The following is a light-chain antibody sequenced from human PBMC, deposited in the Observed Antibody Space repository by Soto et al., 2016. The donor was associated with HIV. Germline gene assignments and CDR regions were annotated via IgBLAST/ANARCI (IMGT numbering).Light chain of an antibody. J-gene: IGLJ1*01. CDR2: GKN. V-gene: IGLV3-19*01. CDR3: NSRDNSGNHYV. Sequence: SSELTQDPAVSVALGQTVRITCQGDSLRRYLCKLVPAEARTRPLYLSSSGKNNRPSGIPDRFSGSSSGNTASLTITGAQAEDEADYYCNSRDNSGNHYVFGTGTKVAVL. CDR1: SLRRYL.